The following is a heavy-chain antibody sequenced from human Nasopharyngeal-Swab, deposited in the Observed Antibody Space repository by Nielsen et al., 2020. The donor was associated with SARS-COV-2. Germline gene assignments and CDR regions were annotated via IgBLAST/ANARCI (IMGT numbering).Heavy chain of an antibody. D-gene: IGHD4-23*01. Sequence: SETLSLTCTVSGGSISSYYWSWIRQPAGKGLEWIGRIYTSGSTNYNPSLKSRVTMSVDTSKNQFSLKLSSVTAADTAVYYCARDHMTTVGHYYYYSMDVWGQGTTVTVSS. CDR2: IYTSGST. CDR3: ARDHMTTVGHYYYYSMDV. V-gene: IGHV4-4*07. J-gene: IGHJ6*02. CDR1: GGSISSYY.